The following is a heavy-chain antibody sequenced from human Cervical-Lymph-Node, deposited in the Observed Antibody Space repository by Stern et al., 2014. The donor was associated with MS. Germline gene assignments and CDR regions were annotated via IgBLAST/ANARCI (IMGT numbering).Heavy chain of an antibody. CDR2: IYPDDSDT. CDR3: ARHYGYYFDF. J-gene: IGHJ4*02. CDR1: ENIFSNFW. Sequence: MQLVQSGVEVKQPGESLKISCKVSENIFSNFWIGWLRQMPGKGLEYVGIIYPDDSDTKYSPSFEGQVTISADKSINTAYLHWSSLKASDTAIYYCARHYGYYFDFWGQGTLVTVSS. V-gene: IGHV5-51*01. D-gene: IGHD4-17*01.